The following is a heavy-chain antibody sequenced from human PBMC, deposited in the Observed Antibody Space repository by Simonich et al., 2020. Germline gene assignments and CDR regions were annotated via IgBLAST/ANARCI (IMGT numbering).Heavy chain of an antibody. J-gene: IGHJ3*02. V-gene: IGHV1-2*02. Sequence: QVQLVQSGAEVKKPGASVKVYCKASGYTFTGYYKPWVRQATGQGLEGVGWINPNSGATNYAQKFQGRVTMTRDTSISTAYMELSRLRSDDTAVYYCARVRFEAFDIWGQGTMVTVSS. CDR3: ARVRFEAFDI. CDR2: INPNSGAT. CDR1: GYTFTGYY.